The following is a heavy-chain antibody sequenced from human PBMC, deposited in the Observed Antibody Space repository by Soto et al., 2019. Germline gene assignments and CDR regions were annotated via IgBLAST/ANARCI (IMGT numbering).Heavy chain of an antibody. CDR1: GGTFSSYA. J-gene: IGHJ6*02. V-gene: IGHV1-69*13. Sequence: ASVKVSCKASGGTFSSYAISWVRQAPGQGLEWMGGIIPIFGTANYAQKFQGRVTITADESTSTAYMELSSLRSEDTAVYYCARSQSPVAYSSGWYGDYYYYGMDVWGQGTTVTVSS. D-gene: IGHD6-19*01. CDR2: IIPIFGTA. CDR3: ARSQSPVAYSSGWYGDYYYYGMDV.